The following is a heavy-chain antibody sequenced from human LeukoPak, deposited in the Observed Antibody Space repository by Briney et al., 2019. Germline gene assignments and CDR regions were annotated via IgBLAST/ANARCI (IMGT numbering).Heavy chain of an antibody. Sequence: GGSLRLSCAASGFTFSSHSMNWVRQAPGKGLEWISSISSSSSYIHYADSVKGRFTISRDNAKNSMYLQMNSLRAEDTAVYYCARDRVAEGAYFDYWGQGTLVTVSS. V-gene: IGHV3-21*01. CDR3: ARDRVAEGAYFDY. D-gene: IGHD6-13*01. J-gene: IGHJ4*02. CDR2: ISSSSSYI. CDR1: GFTFSSHS.